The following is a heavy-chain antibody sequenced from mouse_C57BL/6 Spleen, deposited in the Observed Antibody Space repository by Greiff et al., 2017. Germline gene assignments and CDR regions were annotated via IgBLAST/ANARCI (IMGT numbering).Heavy chain of an antibody. J-gene: IGHJ3*01. V-gene: IGHV3-6*01. Sequence: EVKVEESGPGLVKPSQSLSLTCSVTGYSITSGYYWNWIRQFPGNKLEWMGYISYDGSNNYNPSLKNRISITRDPSKYQFFLKLNSVTTEDTATCYCGREGVYDGYYWFAYWGQGTLVTVSA. CDR1: GYSITSGYY. CDR3: GREGVYDGYYWFAY. D-gene: IGHD2-3*01. CDR2: ISYDGSN.